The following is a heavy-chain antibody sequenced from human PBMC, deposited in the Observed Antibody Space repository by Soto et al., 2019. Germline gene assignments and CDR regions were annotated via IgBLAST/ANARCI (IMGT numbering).Heavy chain of an antibody. J-gene: IGHJ6*02. CDR2: ILPIFGSP. CDR1: GGNFRRYA. D-gene: IGHD2-2*01. Sequence: QLQLVQSGAEVKKPGSSVKVSCKASGGNFRRYAISWVRQAPGQGLEWMGGILPIFGSPSHAQKFRDRVTITADESTSTAHLELTSLTSEDTAIYYCVFGDCTTSSCSYYFYGLDVWGQGTTVTVSS. V-gene: IGHV1-69*01. CDR3: VFGDCTTSSCSYYFYGLDV.